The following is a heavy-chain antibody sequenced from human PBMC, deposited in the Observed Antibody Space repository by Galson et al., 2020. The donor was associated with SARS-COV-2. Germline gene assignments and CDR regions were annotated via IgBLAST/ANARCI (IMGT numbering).Heavy chain of an antibody. V-gene: IGHV4-59*01. J-gene: IGHJ6*03. Sequence: SETLSLTCTVSGGSISSYYWSWIRQPPGKGLEWIGYIYYSGSTNYNPSLKSRVTISVDTSKNQFSLKLSSVTAADTAVYYCARARDWSGGSCYGYYYYMDVLGKGTTVTVSS. CDR3: ARARDWSGGSCYGYYYYMDV. CDR2: IYYSGST. CDR1: GGSISSYY. D-gene: IGHD2-15*01.